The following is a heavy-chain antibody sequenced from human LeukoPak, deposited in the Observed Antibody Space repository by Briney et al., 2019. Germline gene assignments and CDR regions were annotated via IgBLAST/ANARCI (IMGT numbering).Heavy chain of an antibody. V-gene: IGHV3-7*03. D-gene: IGHD6-13*01. CDR3: ARYPSNNWYGIFQY. J-gene: IGHJ1*01. Sequence: GGSLRLSCAASGFTFSNYWMTWVRQAPGKGLEWVANIKEDGSEKYYVDSVKGRFTISRDNAKNSLYLQMNSLRAEDTAVYYCARYPSNNWYGIFQYWGQGTLVTVSS. CDR1: GFTFSNYW. CDR2: IKEDGSEK.